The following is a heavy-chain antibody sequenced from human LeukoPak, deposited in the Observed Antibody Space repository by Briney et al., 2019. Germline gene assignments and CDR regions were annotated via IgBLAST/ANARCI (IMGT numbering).Heavy chain of an antibody. Sequence: GGSLRLSCAASGFTFSSYAMHWVRQAPGKGLEWVAVISYDGSNKYYADSVKGRFTISRDNSKNTLYLQMNSLRAEDTAVYYCAKEVHDSSGFSADYWGQGTLVTVSS. V-gene: IGHV3-30-3*01. D-gene: IGHD3-22*01. J-gene: IGHJ4*01. CDR3: AKEVHDSSGFSADY. CDR2: ISYDGSNK. CDR1: GFTFSSYA.